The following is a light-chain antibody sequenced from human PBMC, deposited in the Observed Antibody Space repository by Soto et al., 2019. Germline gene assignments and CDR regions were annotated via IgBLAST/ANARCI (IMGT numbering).Light chain of an antibody. CDR1: QSISNY. CDR3: QQSYSNRT. Sequence: DIQMTQSPSSLSASVGDRVTITCRASQSISNYLNWYQHKAGKAPKLLIYAASDLESGVPSRFSGSGSGTGFTLTISSLQPEDFASYYCQQSYSNRTFGQGTKVDIK. CDR2: AAS. J-gene: IGKJ1*01. V-gene: IGKV1-39*01.